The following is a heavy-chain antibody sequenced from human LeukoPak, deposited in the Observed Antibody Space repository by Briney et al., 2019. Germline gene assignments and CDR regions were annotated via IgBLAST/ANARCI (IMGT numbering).Heavy chain of an antibody. J-gene: IGHJ2*01. CDR1: GFTFSSYA. Sequence: GGSLRLSCAASGFTFSSYAMNWVGQAPGKGLEWVSAIGDSGVNTYYADSVRGRFSISRDNSKNTLFMQMNSLRADDTAIYYCAKSGYGDYVAWYFDLWGRGTLVTVSS. V-gene: IGHV3-23*01. CDR2: IGDSGVNT. D-gene: IGHD4-17*01. CDR3: AKSGYGDYVAWYFDL.